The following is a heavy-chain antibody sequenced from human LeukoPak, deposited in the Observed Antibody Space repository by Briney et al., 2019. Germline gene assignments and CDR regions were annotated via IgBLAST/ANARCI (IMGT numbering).Heavy chain of an antibody. CDR2: IYYSGSP. V-gene: IGHV4-59*01. J-gene: IGHJ4*02. CDR3: ARAIDGTLLPAPFDY. CDR1: GGSISSYY. Sequence: SETLSLTCTVSGGSISSYYWSWIRQPPGKGLEWIGYIYYSGSPNYNRARKSRVTISVDTSKNQFSLKLSSVTAADTAVYYCARAIDGTLLPAPFDYWGQGTLVTVSS. D-gene: IGHD2-15*01.